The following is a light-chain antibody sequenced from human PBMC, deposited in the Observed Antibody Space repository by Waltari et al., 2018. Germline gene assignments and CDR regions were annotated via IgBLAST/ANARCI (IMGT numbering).Light chain of an antibody. CDR2: GAS. J-gene: IGKJ4*01. Sequence: EILLIQSPATLSVSPGEGATLSCRASRSVSFKLAWYQQKPGQAPRLLIYGASTRATGVPARFSGGGSGTEFTLTITRLQSEDFSVYYCQQYNNWPLTFGGGTKVEIK. CDR3: QQYNNWPLT. V-gene: IGKV3-15*01. CDR1: RSVSFK.